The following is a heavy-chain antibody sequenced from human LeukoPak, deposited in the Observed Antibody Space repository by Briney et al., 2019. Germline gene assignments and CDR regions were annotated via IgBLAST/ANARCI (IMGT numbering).Heavy chain of an antibody. J-gene: IGHJ4*02. V-gene: IGHV1-46*01. CDR1: GYSFTNYY. D-gene: IGHD6-19*01. CDR3: ARETDIAVAANYFDY. Sequence: ASVKVSCKASGYSFTNYYIHWVRQAPGQGPEWMGIINPSGGGTTYAPKFQGRVTMTKDTSTSTVYMVLGSLGSADTALYYCARETDIAVAANYFDYWGQGTLVTVSS. CDR2: INPSGGGT.